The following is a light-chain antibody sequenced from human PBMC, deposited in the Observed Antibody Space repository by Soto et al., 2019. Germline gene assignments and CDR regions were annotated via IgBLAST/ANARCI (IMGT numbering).Light chain of an antibody. CDR3: QQYCSSPRT. Sequence: EIVLTQSPGTLSLSPGERATLSCRASQRVSSNYLSWHQQKPGPAPMLLIYGASSRATGIPDRFGGSGSGTDFTLTISRLEPEDFAVYYCQQYCSSPRTFGGGTKVEIK. J-gene: IGKJ4*01. V-gene: IGKV3-20*01. CDR2: GAS. CDR1: QRVSSNY.